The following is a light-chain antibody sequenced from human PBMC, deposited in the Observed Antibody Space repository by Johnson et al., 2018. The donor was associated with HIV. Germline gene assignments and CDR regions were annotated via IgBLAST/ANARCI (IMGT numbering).Light chain of an antibody. V-gene: IGLV1-51*02. CDR3: GTWDGSLSAGAV. CDR2: ENT. Sequence: QSVLTQPPSVSAAPGQKVTISCSGSSSNIGNNYVSWYQHLPGTAPKLLIYENTKRPSGIPDRFSGSKSGTSATLGITGLQTVDEGDYYCGTWDGSLSAGAVFGTGTKVTVL. CDR1: SSNIGNNY. J-gene: IGLJ1*01.